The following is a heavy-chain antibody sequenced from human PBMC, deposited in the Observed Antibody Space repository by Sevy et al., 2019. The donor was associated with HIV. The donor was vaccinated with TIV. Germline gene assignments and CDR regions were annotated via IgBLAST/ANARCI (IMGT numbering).Heavy chain of an antibody. D-gene: IGHD7-27*01. CDR3: VRTPGAYDAFDL. CDR2: ISGLSNYI. CDR1: GFTFSSYS. J-gene: IGHJ3*01. Sequence: GGSLRLSCAASGFTFSSYSMNWVRQAPGTGLEWVSSISGLSNYIYYADSLKGRFTISRDNAKNSLYLQMNSLRAEDTAVYYCVRTPGAYDAFDLWGQGTMVTVSS. V-gene: IGHV3-21*01.